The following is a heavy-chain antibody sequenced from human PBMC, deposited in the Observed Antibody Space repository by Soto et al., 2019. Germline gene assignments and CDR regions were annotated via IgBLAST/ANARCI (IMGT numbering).Heavy chain of an antibody. V-gene: IGHV3-23*01. Sequence: EVQVLQSGGGLVPPGGSLRLPCAGSGFTFINTGMSWVRQAPGQGLEWVSAITGNGDTTYYADSVKGRFTISRDNSKSTLYLQMNSLRAEDTAVYYCAKIDGYFDYWGQGTLVTVSS. J-gene: IGHJ4*02. CDR1: GFTFINTG. CDR3: AKIDGYFDY. CDR2: ITGNGDTT. D-gene: IGHD3-22*01.